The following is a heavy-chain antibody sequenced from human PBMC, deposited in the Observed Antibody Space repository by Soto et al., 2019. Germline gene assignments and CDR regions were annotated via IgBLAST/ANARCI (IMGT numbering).Heavy chain of an antibody. J-gene: IGHJ6*02. D-gene: IGHD3-10*01. CDR2: IIPIFGTA. CDR3: ARDLRSVGYYYYGMDV. V-gene: IGHV1-69*13. Sequence: ASVKVSCKASGGTFSSYAISWVRQAPGQGLEWMGGIIPIFGTANYAQKFQGRVTITADESTSTAYMELSSLRSEDTAVYYCARDLRSVGYYYYGMDVWGQGTTVTVSS. CDR1: GGTFSSYA.